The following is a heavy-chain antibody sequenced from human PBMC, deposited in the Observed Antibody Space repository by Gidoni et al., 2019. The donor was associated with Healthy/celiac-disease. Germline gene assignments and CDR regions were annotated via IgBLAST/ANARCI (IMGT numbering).Heavy chain of an antibody. D-gene: IGHD6-13*01. Sequence: EVQLVESGGGLVKPGGSLRPSCPASGFPFSSYSRNWVRQAPGKGLEWVSSISSSSSYIYYADSVKGRFTISRDNAKNSLYLQMNSLRAEDTAVYYCARLLDSSRTVEMSYYFDYWGQGTLVTVSS. CDR2: ISSSSSYI. V-gene: IGHV3-21*01. J-gene: IGHJ4*02. CDR1: GFPFSSYS. CDR3: ARLLDSSRTVEMSYYFDY.